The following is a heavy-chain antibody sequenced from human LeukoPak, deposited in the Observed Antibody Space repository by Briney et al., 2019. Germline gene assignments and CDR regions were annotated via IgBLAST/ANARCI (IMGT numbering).Heavy chain of an antibody. Sequence: SETLSFTCAVSGGSISSYYWSWIRQPPGKGLEWIGYIYYSGSTNYNPSLKSRVTISVDTSKNQFSLKLSSVTAADTAVYYCARVRPDDYVWGSYRYTSFDYWGQGTLVTVSS. D-gene: IGHD3-16*02. J-gene: IGHJ4*02. CDR3: ARVRPDDYVWGSYRYTSFDY. CDR2: IYYSGST. CDR1: GGSISSYY. V-gene: IGHV4-59*01.